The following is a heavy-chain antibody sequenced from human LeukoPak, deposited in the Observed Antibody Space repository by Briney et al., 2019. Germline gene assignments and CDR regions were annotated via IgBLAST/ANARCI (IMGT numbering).Heavy chain of an antibody. CDR3: AREKVDTAMATIDY. D-gene: IGHD5-18*01. V-gene: IGHV4-59*12. CDR2: IYYSGST. CDR1: GGSISSYY. Sequence: SETLSLTCTVSGGSISSYYWSWIRQPPGKGLEWIGYIYYSGSTNYNPSLKSRVTISVDTSKNQFSLKLSSVTAADTAVYYCAREKVDTAMATIDYWGQGTLVTVSS. J-gene: IGHJ4*02.